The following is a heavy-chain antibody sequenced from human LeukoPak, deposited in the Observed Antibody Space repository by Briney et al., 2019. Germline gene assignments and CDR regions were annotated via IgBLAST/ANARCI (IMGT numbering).Heavy chain of an antibody. CDR1: GYTFTSYY. Sequence: ASVKVSCKASGYTFTSYYMHWVRQAPGRGLEWMGIINPSGGSTSYAQKFQGRVTMTRDMSTSTVYMELSSLRSEDTAVYYCARVCAEYYYDSSGDAFDIWGQGTMVTVSS. D-gene: IGHD3-22*01. V-gene: IGHV1-46*01. CDR3: ARVCAEYYYDSSGDAFDI. CDR2: INPSGGST. J-gene: IGHJ3*02.